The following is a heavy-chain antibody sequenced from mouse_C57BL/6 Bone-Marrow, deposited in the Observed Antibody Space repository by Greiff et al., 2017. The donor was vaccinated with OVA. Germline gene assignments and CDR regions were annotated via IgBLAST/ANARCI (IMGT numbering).Heavy chain of an antibody. CDR2: INPYNGGT. V-gene: IGHV1-19*01. Sequence: VQLQQSGPVLVKPGASVKMSCKASGYTFTDYYMNWVKQSPGKSLEWIGVINPYNGGTSYNQKFKGKATLTVDKSSSTAYMELNSLTSEDSAVYYCARDITTVVADYWGQGTTLTVSS. J-gene: IGHJ2*01. CDR1: GYTFTDYY. D-gene: IGHD1-1*01. CDR3: ARDITTVVADY.